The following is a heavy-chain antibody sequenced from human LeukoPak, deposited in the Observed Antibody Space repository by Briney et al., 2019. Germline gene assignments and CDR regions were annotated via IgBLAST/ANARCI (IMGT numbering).Heavy chain of an antibody. Sequence: ASVKVSCKASGYTFTNYGISWVRQAPGQGLEWMGWISAYNGNTNYAQKLQGRVTMTTDTSTSTAYMELRSLRSDDTAVYYCARGGKYYYDSSGYYYDAFDIWGQGTMVTVSS. D-gene: IGHD3-22*01. J-gene: IGHJ3*02. CDR1: GYTFTNYG. CDR3: ARGGKYYYDSSGYYYDAFDI. V-gene: IGHV1-18*01. CDR2: ISAYNGNT.